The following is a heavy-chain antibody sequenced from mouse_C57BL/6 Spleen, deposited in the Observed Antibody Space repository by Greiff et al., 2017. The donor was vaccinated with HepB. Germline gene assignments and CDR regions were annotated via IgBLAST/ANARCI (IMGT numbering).Heavy chain of an antibody. Sequence: VQLQQSGAELVKPGASVKLSCKASGYTFTSYWMHWVKQRPGQGLEWIGMIHPNSGSTNYNEKFKSKATLTVDKSSSTAYMQLSSLTSEDSAVYYCARWRQLRHDYWGQSTTLTVSS. CDR2: IHPNSGST. CDR1: GYTFTSYW. D-gene: IGHD3-2*02. J-gene: IGHJ2*01. V-gene: IGHV1-64*01. CDR3: ARWRQLRHDY.